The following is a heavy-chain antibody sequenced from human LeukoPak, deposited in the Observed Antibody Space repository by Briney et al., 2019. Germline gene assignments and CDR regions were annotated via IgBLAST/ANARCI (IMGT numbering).Heavy chain of an antibody. D-gene: IGHD3-3*01. V-gene: IGHV4-39*01. J-gene: IGHJ6*03. CDR3: ATRDFWSGYAPYYYYYMDV. Sequence: SETLSLTCTVSGGSISSSSYYWGWIRQPPGKGLEWIGSIYYSGSTYYNPSLKSRVTISVDTSKNQFSLKLSSVTAADTAVYYCATRDFWSGYAPYYYYYMDVWGEGTTVTVSS. CDR2: IYYSGST. CDR1: GGSISSSSYY.